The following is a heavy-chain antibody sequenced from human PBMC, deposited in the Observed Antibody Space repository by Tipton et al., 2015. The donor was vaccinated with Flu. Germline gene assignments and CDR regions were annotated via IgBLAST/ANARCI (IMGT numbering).Heavy chain of an antibody. V-gene: IGHV1-18*01. Sequence: QLVQSGAEVKKPGASVKVSCKASGYTFTSYGISWVRQAPGQGLECMGWISAYNGNANYAQKLQGRVTMTTDTSTSTAYMELRSLRSDDTAVYYCATSTIFGVVTPFDYWGQGTLVTVSS. D-gene: IGHD3-3*01. CDR1: GYTFTSYG. CDR3: ATSTIFGVVTPFDY. J-gene: IGHJ4*02. CDR2: ISAYNGNA.